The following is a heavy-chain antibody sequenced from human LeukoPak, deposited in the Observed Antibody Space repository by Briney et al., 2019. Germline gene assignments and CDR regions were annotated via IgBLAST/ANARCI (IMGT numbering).Heavy chain of an antibody. CDR1: GYTFTSYG. V-gene: IGHV1-18*01. CDR3: ARDRDTMIVVATALAI. J-gene: IGHJ4*02. Sequence: ASVKVSCKASGYTFTSYGISWVRQAPGQGLEWMGWISAYNGNTNYAQKLQGRVTMTTDTSTSTAYMELRSLRSDDTAVYYCARDRDTMIVVATALAIWGQGTLVNVSS. CDR2: ISAYNGNT. D-gene: IGHD3-22*01.